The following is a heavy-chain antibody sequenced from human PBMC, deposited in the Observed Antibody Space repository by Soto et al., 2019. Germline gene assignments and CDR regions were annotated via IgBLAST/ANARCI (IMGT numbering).Heavy chain of an antibody. CDR2: ISSSADNT. V-gene: IGHV3-23*01. D-gene: IGHD5-12*01. J-gene: IGHJ5*02. CDR1: GFTFSSYA. Sequence: AGGSLRLSCAASGFTFSSYAMSWVRQARGKGLEWVSAISSSADNTYYADSVKGRFTISRDNSKNTLYLQVKSLRAEDTAVYYCAKAGYGSDVLWWFGPWGLGTLVTVSS. CDR3: AKAGYGSDVLWWFGP.